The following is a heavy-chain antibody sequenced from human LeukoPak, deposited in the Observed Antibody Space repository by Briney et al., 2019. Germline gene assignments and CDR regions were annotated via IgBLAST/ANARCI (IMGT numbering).Heavy chain of an antibody. V-gene: IGHV3-64D*06. J-gene: IGHJ4*02. CDR3: RVVAATADYFDY. CDR1: GFTFSSYA. D-gene: IGHD2-15*01. Sequence: GGSLRLSCSASGFTFSSYAMNWVRQAPEKGLEYVSAISSNGGSTYYADSVKGRFTISRDNSKNTLYLQMSSLRAEDTAVYYCRVVAATADYFDYWGQGTLVTVSS. CDR2: ISSNGGST.